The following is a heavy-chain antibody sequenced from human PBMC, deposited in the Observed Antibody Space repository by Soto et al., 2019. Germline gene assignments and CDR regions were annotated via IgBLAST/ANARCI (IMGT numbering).Heavy chain of an antibody. V-gene: IGHV1-69*13. CDR2: IIPIFGTA. D-gene: IGHD5-18*01. CDR1: GGTFSSYA. CDR3: ARSPDTAMVYDYYYGMDV. Sequence: SVKVSCKASGGTFSSYAISWVRQAPGQGLEWMGGIIPIFGTANYAQKFQGRVTITADESTSTAYMELSSLRSEDTAVYYCARSPDTAMVYDYYYGMDVWGQGTTVTVSS. J-gene: IGHJ6*02.